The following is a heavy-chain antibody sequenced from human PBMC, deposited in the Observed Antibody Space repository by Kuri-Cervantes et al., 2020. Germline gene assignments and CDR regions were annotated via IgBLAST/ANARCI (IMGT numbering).Heavy chain of an antibody. CDR1: TGSFSGYY. CDR2: IYTSGST. J-gene: IGHJ4*02. CDR3: ASARYSYDFDY. V-gene: IGHV4-59*10. D-gene: IGHD5-18*01. Sequence: SETLSLTCAVYTGSFSGYYWSWIRQPAGKGLEWIGRIYTSGSTNYNPSLKSRVTISVDKSKNQFSLKLSSVTAADTAVYYCASARYSYDFDYWGQGTLVTVSS.